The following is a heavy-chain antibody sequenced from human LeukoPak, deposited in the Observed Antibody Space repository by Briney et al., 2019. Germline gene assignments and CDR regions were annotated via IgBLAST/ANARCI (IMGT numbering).Heavy chain of an antibody. CDR3: AKARSAVRGVIGYFDY. D-gene: IGHD3-10*01. J-gene: IGHJ4*02. CDR2: ISGSGGST. Sequence: TGGSLRLSCAASGFAFSSYAMSWVRQAPGQGLEWVSAISGSGGSTYYADSVKGRFTIPRDNSKNTLYLQMNSLRAEDTAAYYCAKARSAVRGVIGYFDYWGQGTLVTVSS. V-gene: IGHV3-23*01. CDR1: GFAFSSYA.